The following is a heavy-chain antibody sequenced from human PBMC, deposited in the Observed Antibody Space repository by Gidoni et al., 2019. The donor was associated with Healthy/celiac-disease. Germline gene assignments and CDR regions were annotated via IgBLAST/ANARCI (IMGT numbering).Heavy chain of an antibody. D-gene: IGHD6-6*01. V-gene: IGHV3-23*01. CDR3: AALEYSSSSSEDG. CDR2: ISGSGGST. J-gene: IGHJ4*02. CDR1: VFPFSSYA. Sequence: EVQLLESGGGVVQPGGSLRLSCAASVFPFSSYAMSWVRQAPGKGLEWVSAISGSGGSTYYADSVKGRFTISRDNSKNTLYLQMNSLRAEDTAVYYCAALEYSSSSSEDGWGQGTLVTVSS.